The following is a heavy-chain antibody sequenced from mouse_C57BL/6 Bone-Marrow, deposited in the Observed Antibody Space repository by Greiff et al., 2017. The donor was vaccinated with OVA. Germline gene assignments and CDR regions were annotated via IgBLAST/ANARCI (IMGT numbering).Heavy chain of an antibody. CDR2: ISDGGSYT. V-gene: IGHV5-4*03. D-gene: IGHD3-2*02. Sequence: EVMLVESGGGLVKPGGSLKLSCAASGFTFSSYAMSWVRQTPEKRLEWVATISDGGSYTYYPDNVKGRFTISRDNAKNKLYLQLSHLKSEDTAMYYCARNQGDWYCDVWGTGTTVTVSS. J-gene: IGHJ1*03. CDR1: GFTFSSYA. CDR3: ARNQGDWYCDV.